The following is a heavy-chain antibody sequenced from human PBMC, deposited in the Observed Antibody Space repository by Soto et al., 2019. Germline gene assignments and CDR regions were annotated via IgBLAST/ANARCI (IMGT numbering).Heavy chain of an antibody. D-gene: IGHD2-2*01. V-gene: IGHV5-51*01. J-gene: IGHJ5*02. CDR3: ARHRYCSSTSCFGAGNWFDP. CDR2: IYPGDSDT. Sequence: GESLKISCKGSGYSFTSCWIGWVRHMPGKGLEWMGIIYPGDSDTRYSPSFQGQVTISADKSISTAYLQWSSLKASDTAMYYCARHRYCSSTSCFGAGNWFDPWGQGTLVTVSS. CDR1: GYSFTSCW.